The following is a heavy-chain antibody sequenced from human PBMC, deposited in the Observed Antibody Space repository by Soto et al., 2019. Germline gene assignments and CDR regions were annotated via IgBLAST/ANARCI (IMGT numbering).Heavy chain of an antibody. V-gene: IGHV3-23*01. Sequence: EVQVLESGGGLVQPGGSLRLSCAASVFTFSNYAMAWVRQAPGKGLEWVSVVSARGDSTDYADSVKGRFSISRDNSKNSLYLQMNSLRAEDTAVYYCAKPTLTAPFPFDYWGPGTLVTVSS. J-gene: IGHJ4*02. CDR3: AKPTLTAPFPFDY. CDR2: VSARGDST. CDR1: VFTFSNYA.